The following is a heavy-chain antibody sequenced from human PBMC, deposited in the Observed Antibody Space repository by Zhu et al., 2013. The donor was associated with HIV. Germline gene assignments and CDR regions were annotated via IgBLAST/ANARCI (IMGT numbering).Heavy chain of an antibody. Sequence: QVQLQESGPGLVKPSETLSLTCAVSGGSISNYYWSWIRQPPGKGLECIGYIYFSGSSSYNPSLKSRVAISVETSKNQFSLNLSSVTAADTAVYYCARGRKSAAGTDYYYMDVWGQRGPR. V-gene: IGHV4-59*01. CDR2: IYFSGSS. D-gene: IGHD6-13*01. CDR3: ARGRKSAAGTDYYYMDV. J-gene: IGHJ6*03. CDR1: GGSISNYY.